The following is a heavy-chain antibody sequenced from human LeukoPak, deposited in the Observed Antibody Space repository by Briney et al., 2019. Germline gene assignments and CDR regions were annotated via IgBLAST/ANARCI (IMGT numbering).Heavy chain of an antibody. D-gene: IGHD4-17*01. CDR2: ISGGGGTT. V-gene: IGHV3-23*01. CDR3: VKGATVTTRPNFDY. J-gene: IGHJ4*02. CDR1: GFTFSIYA. Sequence: GGSLRLSCAASGFTFSIYAMTWVRQAPGQGLEWVSVISGGGGTTYYGDSVKGRFTISRDNSKNTLFLQMNSLRVEDTATYYCVKGATVTTRPNFDYWGQGTVVTVSS.